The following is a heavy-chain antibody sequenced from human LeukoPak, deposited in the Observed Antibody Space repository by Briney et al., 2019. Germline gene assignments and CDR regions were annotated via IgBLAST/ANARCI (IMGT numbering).Heavy chain of an antibody. Sequence: GESLKISCKGSGDTFTIDWIAWVRPLPGKGLEWMGIIYPGDSETRYSPSFQGQVTISADKSISTAYLQWSSLKASDTAMYYCARRPFCCGDWLGFDSWGQGTLVTVSS. CDR1: GDTFTIDW. V-gene: IGHV5-51*01. CDR3: ARRPFCCGDWLGFDS. D-gene: IGHD3-9*01. J-gene: IGHJ4*02. CDR2: IYPGDSET.